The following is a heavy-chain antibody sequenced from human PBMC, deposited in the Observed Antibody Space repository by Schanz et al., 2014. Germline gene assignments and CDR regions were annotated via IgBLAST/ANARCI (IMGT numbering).Heavy chain of an antibody. J-gene: IGHJ3*02. Sequence: QVQLVQSGGEVKKPGASATVSCKASGYTFNNHGISWVRQAPGQGLEWMGWMNPTTGNRGYAQKFRGRVTMTRDTSTSTVYMELSSLRSEDTAVYFCARGPSTGAFDIWGQGTMVTVSS. CDR1: GYTFNNHG. V-gene: IGHV1-8*02. CDR2: MNPTTGNR. CDR3: ARGPSTGAFDI.